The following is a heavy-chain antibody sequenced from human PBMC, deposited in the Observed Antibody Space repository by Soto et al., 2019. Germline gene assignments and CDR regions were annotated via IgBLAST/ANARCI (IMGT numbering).Heavy chain of an antibody. J-gene: IGHJ4*01. D-gene: IGHD1-26*01. CDR2: TYYRSKWYY. CDR1: GDSVSSNSAG. V-gene: IGHV6-1*01. Sequence: SRTLSLPCAITGDSVSSNSAGWSWVRQSPSRGLEWLGRTYYRSKWYYEYAVSVRGRITINPDTSKNQYSLQLISVTPEDTAVYFCARGEQYSGRIFDYWGQGTLVTVSS. CDR3: ARGEQYSGRIFDY.